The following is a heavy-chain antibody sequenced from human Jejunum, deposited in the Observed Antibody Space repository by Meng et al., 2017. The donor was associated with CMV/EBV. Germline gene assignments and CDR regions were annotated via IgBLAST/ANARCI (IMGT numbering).Heavy chain of an antibody. V-gene: IGHV1-18*01. J-gene: IGHJ4*02. CDR2: ISAYNGNT. Sequence: VRGGRSGAEVKKPGASVKVSCKASGYTFTSYGISWVRQAPGQGLEWMGWISAYNGNTNYVEKLQGRVTMTTDTSTSTAYMELTSLKSDDTAVYYCARVTHSGSPSQSSYWGQGTLVTVSS. CDR1: GYTFTSYG. CDR3: ARVTHSGSPSQSSY. D-gene: IGHD3-10*01.